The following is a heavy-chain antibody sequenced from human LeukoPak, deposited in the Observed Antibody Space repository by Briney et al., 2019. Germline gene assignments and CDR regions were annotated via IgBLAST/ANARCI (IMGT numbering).Heavy chain of an antibody. CDR3: AKGRGIYSGYDLIDY. V-gene: IGHV3-30*18. CDR1: GFTFSSYG. CDR2: ISYDGSNK. J-gene: IGHJ4*02. D-gene: IGHD5-12*01. Sequence: KPGGSLRLSCAASGFTFSSYGMHWVRQAPGKGLEWVAVISYDGSNKYYADSVKGRFTISRDNSKNTLYLQMNSLRAEDTAVYYCAKGRGIYSGYDLIDYWGQGTLVTVSS.